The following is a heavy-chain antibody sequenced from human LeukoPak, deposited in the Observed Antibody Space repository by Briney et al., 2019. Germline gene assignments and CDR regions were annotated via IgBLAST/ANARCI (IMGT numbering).Heavy chain of an antibody. J-gene: IGHJ4*02. CDR2: ISSRSTTI. V-gene: IGHV3-48*04. CDR1: GFTFSGYS. CDR3: AREPITTTSQEFDY. Sequence: GGSLRLSCAASGFTFSGYSMNWVRQAPGKGLEWVSYISSRSTTIHYADSVKGRFTISRDNAKDSLYLQMNSLRAEDTAVYYCAREPITTTSQEFDYWGQGTLVTVSS. D-gene: IGHD1-26*01.